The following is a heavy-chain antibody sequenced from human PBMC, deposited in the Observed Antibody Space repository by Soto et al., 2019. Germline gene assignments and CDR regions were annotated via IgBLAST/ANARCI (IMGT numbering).Heavy chain of an antibody. CDR1: GGSFSGYY. J-gene: IGHJ6*02. V-gene: IGHV4-34*01. CDR3: ARAQGGIVLMVYAHYYYGMDV. CDR2: INHSGST. Sequence: SETLSLTCAVYGGSFSGYYWGWIRQPPGKGLEWIGEINHSGSTNYNPSLKSRVTISVDTSKNQFSLKLSSVTAADTAVYYCARAQGGIVLMVYAHYYYGMDVWGQGTTVTVSS. D-gene: IGHD2-8*01.